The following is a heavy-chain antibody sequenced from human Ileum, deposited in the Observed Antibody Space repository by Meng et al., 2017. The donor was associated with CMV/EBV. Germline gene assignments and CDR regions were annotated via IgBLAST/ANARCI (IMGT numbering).Heavy chain of an antibody. D-gene: IGHD1-26*01. J-gene: IGHJ4*02. CDR2: IDNNTGNP. V-gene: IGHV7-4-1*02. CDR1: GYTFTSNN. Sequence: QVNLVQYGSELKKPGASVKGSCKTCGYTFTSNNIIWVRQAPGQGPEWMGWIDNNTGNPTYAQGFTGRFVFSLDTSVNTAYLEISSLKAEDTAVYYCARDGLSGRYFDYWGQGTLVTVSS. CDR3: ARDGLSGRYFDY.